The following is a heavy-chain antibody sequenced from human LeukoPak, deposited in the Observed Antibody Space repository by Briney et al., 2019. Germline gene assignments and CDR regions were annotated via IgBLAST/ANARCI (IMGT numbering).Heavy chain of an antibody. CDR2: ISSSSSSTI. CDR1: GFTFSSYS. V-gene: IGHV3-48*01. D-gene: IGHD1-26*01. CDR3: ARDRGNSIVGADFDS. Sequence: GGSLRLSCAASGFTFSSYSMNWVRQAPGKGLEWVSYISSSSSSTIYYADSVKGRFTISRDNAKNSIYLQMNSLRVEDTAVYYCARDRGNSIVGADFDSWGQGTLVTVSS. J-gene: IGHJ4*02.